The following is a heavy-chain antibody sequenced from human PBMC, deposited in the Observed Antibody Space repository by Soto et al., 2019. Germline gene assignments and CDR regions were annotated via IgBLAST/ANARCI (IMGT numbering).Heavy chain of an antibody. CDR1: EDIFRSHG. V-gene: IGHV1-69*01. D-gene: IGHD3-10*01. Sequence: QVFLVQSGAEVRKPGSSVRVSCKASEDIFRSHGFTCVRQAPGQGLECMGGVTPVIGAPSYAQRFQGRATITADESTSTVHMDLGSLRSEDTAVYYCASYYSGSGTYSPFGFWGQGSLVTVSS. J-gene: IGHJ4*02. CDR2: VTPVIGAP. CDR3: ASYYSGSGTYSPFGF.